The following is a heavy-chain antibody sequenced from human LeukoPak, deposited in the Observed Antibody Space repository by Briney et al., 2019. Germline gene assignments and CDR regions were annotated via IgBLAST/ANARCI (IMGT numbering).Heavy chain of an antibody. CDR3: AKDNSPGWFGP. Sequence: PGGSLRLSCAASGFTFSNYWMHWVRQGPGKGLALVARICTDGSTTSYGDSVKGRFTVSRDNAKNTVYLQMNSLRAEDTGVYYCAKDNSPGWFGPWGQGTLVTVSS. V-gene: IGHV3-74*01. CDR1: GFTFSNYW. J-gene: IGHJ5*02. D-gene: IGHD4-11*01. CDR2: ICTDGSTT.